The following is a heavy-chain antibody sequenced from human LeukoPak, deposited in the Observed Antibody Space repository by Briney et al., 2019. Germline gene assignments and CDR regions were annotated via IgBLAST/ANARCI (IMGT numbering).Heavy chain of an antibody. CDR1: GGSFSGYY. J-gene: IGHJ4*02. D-gene: IGHD6-19*01. V-gene: IGHV4-34*01. Sequence: PSETLSLTCAVYGGSFSGYYWSWIRQPPGKGLEWIGEINHSGSTNYNPSLKSRVTMSVDTSKNQFSLELSSVTAADTAVYYCARGRYSSGWYYFDYWGQGTLVTVSS. CDR2: INHSGST. CDR3: ARGRYSSGWYYFDY.